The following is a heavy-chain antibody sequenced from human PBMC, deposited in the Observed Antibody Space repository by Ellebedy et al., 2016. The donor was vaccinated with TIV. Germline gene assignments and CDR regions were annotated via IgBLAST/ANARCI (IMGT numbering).Heavy chain of an antibody. Sequence: MPSETLSLTCTVPGGSISSSTYYWGWIRQPPGKGLEWIGSFYYSGSTYYNPSLKSRVTISVDTSKNQFSLKLSSVTAADTAVYYCAREAISYARSGYYFDYWGQGTLVTVSS. J-gene: IGHJ4*02. CDR1: GGSISSSTYY. V-gene: IGHV4-39*02. D-gene: IGHD3-22*01. CDR2: FYYSGST. CDR3: AREAISYARSGYYFDY.